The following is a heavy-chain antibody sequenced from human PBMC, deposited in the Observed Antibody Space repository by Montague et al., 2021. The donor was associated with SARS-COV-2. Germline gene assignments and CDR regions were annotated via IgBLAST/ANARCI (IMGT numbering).Heavy chain of an antibody. D-gene: IGHD1-26*01. CDR1: GGSLSSYY. J-gene: IGHJ1*01. CDR2: IYYSGST. Sequence: SXTLSLTCTVSGGSLSSYYWSWIRQPPGKGLEWIGYIYYSGSTNYNPSLKSRVTISVDTSKNQFSLNLSSVTAADTAVYYCARHVSGSLTHFHHWGQGSLVTVSS. V-gene: IGHV4-59*08. CDR3: ARHVSGSLTHFHH.